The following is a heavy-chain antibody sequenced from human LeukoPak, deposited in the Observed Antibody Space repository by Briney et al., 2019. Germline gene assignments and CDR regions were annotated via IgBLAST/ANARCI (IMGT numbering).Heavy chain of an antibody. V-gene: IGHV4-39*01. D-gene: IGHD2-2*01. CDR2: IYYSGST. CDR3: ARQARHQIEGNFDY. Sequence: PSETLSLTCTVSGGSISSSSYYWGWIRQPPGKGLEWIGSIYYSGSTYYNPSLKSRVTISVDTSKNQFSLKLSSVTAADTAVYYCARQARHQIEGNFDYWGQGTLVTVSS. CDR1: GGSISSSSYY. J-gene: IGHJ4*02.